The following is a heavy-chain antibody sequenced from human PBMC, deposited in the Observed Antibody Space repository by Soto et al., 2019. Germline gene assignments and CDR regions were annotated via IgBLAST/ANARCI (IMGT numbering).Heavy chain of an antibody. CDR2: ISAYNGNT. CDR1: GYTFTSYG. V-gene: IGHV1-18*01. D-gene: IGHD3-3*01. CDR3: ARGRITIFGVVTQRTHGMDV. J-gene: IGHJ6*02. Sequence: GASVKVSCKASGYTFTSYGISWVRQAPGQGLEWMGWISAYNGNTNYAQKLQGRVTMTTDTSTSTAYMELRSLRSDDTAVYYCARGRITIFGVVTQRTHGMDVWGQGTTVTVSS.